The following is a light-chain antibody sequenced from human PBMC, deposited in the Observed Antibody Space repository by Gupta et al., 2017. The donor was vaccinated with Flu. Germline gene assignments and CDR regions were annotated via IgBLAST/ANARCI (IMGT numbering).Light chain of an antibody. CDR3: QQYSTYSHMYS. Sequence: DIQMTQSPSTLSAYVGARVAITCRASQSISSWLAWYQQKPGKAPKLLIYKASTVENGVPSRFSGSGSGTEFTLTISSLQPDDFATYYCQQYSTYSHMYSFGQGTKLEI. CDR1: QSISSW. V-gene: IGKV1-5*03. CDR2: KAS. J-gene: IGKJ2*03.